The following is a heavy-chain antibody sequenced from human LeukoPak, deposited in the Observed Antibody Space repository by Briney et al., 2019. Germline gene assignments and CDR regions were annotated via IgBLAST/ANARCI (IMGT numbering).Heavy chain of an antibody. D-gene: IGHD3-22*01. J-gene: IGHJ4*02. CDR1: GGSISSGDYY. CDR2: IYYSGST. CDR3: ARVYYYDSSGYYFFDY. V-gene: IGHV4-30-4*01. Sequence: PSETLSLTCTVSGGSISSGDYYWSWIRQPPGKGLEWIGYIYYSGSTYYNPSLKSRVTISVDTSKNQFSLKLSSVTAADTAVYYCARVYYYDSSGYYFFDYWGQGTLVTVSS.